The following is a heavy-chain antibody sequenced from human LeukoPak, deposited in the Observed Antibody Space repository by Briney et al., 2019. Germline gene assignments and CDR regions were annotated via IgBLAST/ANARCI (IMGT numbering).Heavy chain of an antibody. D-gene: IGHD2-15*01. CDR1: GFDFSDYY. CDR2: ISSSGTTI. V-gene: IGHV3-11*04. CDR3: ARDPEDIDY. J-gene: IGHJ4*02. Sequence: SGGSLRLSCAGSGFDFSDYYMTWIRQAPGKGLEWVSYISSSGTTIYYPDSVKGRFTISRDNAKNLVYLQMDSLRAEDTAVYYCARDPEDIDYWGQGTLVTVSS.